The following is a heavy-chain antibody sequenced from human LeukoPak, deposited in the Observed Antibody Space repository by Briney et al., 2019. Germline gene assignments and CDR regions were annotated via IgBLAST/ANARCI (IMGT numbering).Heavy chain of an antibody. CDR1: GFSLSTSGVG. J-gene: IGHJ5*02. CDR2: IYWDDDK. D-gene: IGHD1-7*01. Sequence: SGPTPVKPTQTLTLTCTFSGFSLSTSGVGVGWIRQPPGKALEWLALIYWDDDKRYSPSLKSRLTITKDTSKNQVVLTMTNMDPVDTATYYCAHRPPQISITGTTWFDPWGQGTLVSVSS. V-gene: IGHV2-5*02. CDR3: AHRPPQISITGTTWFDP.